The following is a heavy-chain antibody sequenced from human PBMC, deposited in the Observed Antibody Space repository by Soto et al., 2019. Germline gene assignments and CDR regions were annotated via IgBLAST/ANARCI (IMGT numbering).Heavy chain of an antibody. V-gene: IGHV3-23*01. Sequence: GGSLRLSCAASGFTFSSYAMSWVRQAPGKGLEWVSAISGSGGSTYYADSVKGRFTISRDNSKNTLCLQMNSLRAEDTAVYYCAKGTGNFCGGDCYDAFDIWGQGTMVTVSS. CDR3: AKGTGNFCGGDCYDAFDI. J-gene: IGHJ3*02. D-gene: IGHD2-21*02. CDR1: GFTFSSYA. CDR2: ISGSGGST.